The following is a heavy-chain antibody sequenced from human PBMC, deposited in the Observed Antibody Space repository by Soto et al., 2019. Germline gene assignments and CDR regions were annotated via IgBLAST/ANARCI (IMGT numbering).Heavy chain of an antibody. CDR2: VIPIFCTA. J-gene: IGHJ1*01. V-gene: IGHV1-69*06. D-gene: IGHD2-15*01. CDR3: AACSGGSCYSGYSQH. Sequence: QVQLVQSGAEVKKPGSSVMVSCKASGGTFSSYAISWVRQAPGQGLEWMGGVIPIFCTANYAQKFQGRVTISEDKSTRTAYMELSSLRCEDTAVYYCAACSGGSCYSGYSQHWGQGTLVTVSS. CDR1: GGTFSSYA.